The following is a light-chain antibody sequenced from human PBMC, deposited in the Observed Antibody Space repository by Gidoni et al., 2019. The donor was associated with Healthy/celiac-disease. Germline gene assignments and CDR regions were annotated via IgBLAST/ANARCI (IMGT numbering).Light chain of an antibody. CDR2: VGTGGIVG. V-gene: IGLV9-49*01. Sequence: QPVLTQHPSASASLGASVTLTCTLSSGYSNYTVDWYQQRPGKGTRFVMRVGTGGIVGSKGDGIPDRFSVLGSGLNRYLTIKNIQEEDESDYHCGADHGSGSNFVLWVFGGGTKLTVL. CDR1: SGYSNYT. J-gene: IGLJ3*02. CDR3: GADHGSGSNFVLWV.